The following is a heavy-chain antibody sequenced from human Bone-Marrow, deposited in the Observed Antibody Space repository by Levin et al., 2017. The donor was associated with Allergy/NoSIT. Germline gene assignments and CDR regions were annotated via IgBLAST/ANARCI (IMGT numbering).Heavy chain of an antibody. CDR1: GYTFTSYY. J-gene: IGHJ6*02. D-gene: IGHD2-2*01. V-gene: IGHV1-46*01. Sequence: ASVKVSCKASGYTFTSYYMHWVRQAPGQGLEWMGIINPSGGSTSYAQKFQGRVTMTRDTSTSTVYMELSSLRSEDTAVYYCARDHYCSSTSCRGDYYYYGMDVWGQGTTVTVSS. CDR3: ARDHYCSSTSCRGDYYYYGMDV. CDR2: INPSGGST.